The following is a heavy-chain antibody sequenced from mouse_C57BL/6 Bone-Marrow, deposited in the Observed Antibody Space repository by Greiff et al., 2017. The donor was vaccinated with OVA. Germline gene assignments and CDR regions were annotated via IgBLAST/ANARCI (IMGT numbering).Heavy chain of an antibody. D-gene: IGHD2-1*01. CDR1: GFTFTDYY. CDR3: ARYIPPFYFYYAMDY. J-gene: IGHJ4*01. CDR2: IRNKANGYTT. Sequence: EVQGVESGGGLVQPGGSLSLSCAASGFTFTDYYMSWVRQPPGKALEWLGFIRNKANGYTTEYSASVKGRLTISRDNSQSILYLQMNALRADDSATYDCARYIPPFYFYYAMDYWGQGTSVTVSA. V-gene: IGHV7-3*01.